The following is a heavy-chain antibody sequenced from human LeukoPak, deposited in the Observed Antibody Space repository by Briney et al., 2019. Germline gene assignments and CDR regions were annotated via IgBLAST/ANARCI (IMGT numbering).Heavy chain of an antibody. V-gene: IGHV3-15*01. CDR2: IKSKTDGGTT. Sequence: GGSLRLSCAASGFTFSNAWMSWVRQAPGKGLEWVGRIKSKTDGGTTDYAAPVKGRFTISRDDSKNTLYLQMNSLKTEDTAVYYCTTGPWIQLRFYVYWGQGTLVTVSS. J-gene: IGHJ4*02. CDR1: GFTFSNAW. CDR3: TTGPWIQLRFYVY. D-gene: IGHD5-18*01.